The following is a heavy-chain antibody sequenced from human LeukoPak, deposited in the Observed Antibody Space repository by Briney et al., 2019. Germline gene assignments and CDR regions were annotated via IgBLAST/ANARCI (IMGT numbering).Heavy chain of an antibody. CDR2: ISSSGDRT. J-gene: IGHJ4*02. Sequence: PGGSLRLSCAASGSTFSSYAMSWVRQAPGKGLEWVSAISSSGDRTYYADSVRGRFTISRDNSKNTVYLHMNSLRAEDTAVYFCAKLRSGGPAAGNYWGQGTLVTVSS. V-gene: IGHV3-23*01. CDR3: AKLRSGGPAAGNY. CDR1: GSTFSSYA. D-gene: IGHD6-13*01.